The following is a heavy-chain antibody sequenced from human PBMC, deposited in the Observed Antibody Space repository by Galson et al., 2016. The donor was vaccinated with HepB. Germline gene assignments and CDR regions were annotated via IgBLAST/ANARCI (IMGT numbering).Heavy chain of an antibody. CDR3: AKDSGRHSGSYYWYFDL. D-gene: IGHD1-26*01. V-gene: IGHV3-13*05. CDR1: EFTFSTYD. CDR2: IGTADDP. J-gene: IGHJ2*01. Sequence: SLRLSCAASEFTFSTYDMHWVRQRTGKGLEWVSPIGTADDPYYPGSVKGRFTISRENSRDTLYLEMNSLRAEDTAIYYCAKDSGRHSGSYYWYFDLWGRGTQVTVSS.